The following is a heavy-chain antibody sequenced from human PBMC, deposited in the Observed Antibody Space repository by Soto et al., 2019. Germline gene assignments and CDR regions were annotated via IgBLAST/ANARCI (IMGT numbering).Heavy chain of an antibody. V-gene: IGHV1-18*01. J-gene: IGHJ5*02. CDR1: GYTFTSYG. CDR3: ARASGSSYWFDH. Sequence: QVQLVQSGAEVKKPGASVKVSCKASGYTFTSYGISWVRQATGQGLEWMGWISAYNGNTNYAQKLQGRATMTTDTSTSTASMELRSLSSDDTAVYYFARASGSSYWFDHWGQGTLVTVSS. D-gene: IGHD1-26*01. CDR2: ISAYNGNT.